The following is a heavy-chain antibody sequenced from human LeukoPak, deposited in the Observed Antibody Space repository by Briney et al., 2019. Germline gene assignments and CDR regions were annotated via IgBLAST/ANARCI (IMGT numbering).Heavy chain of an antibody. D-gene: IGHD1-1*01. CDR2: ISHEGSRK. CDR3: AKYAYNWNAPDGFDM. Sequence: GGSLRLSCRASRFSFSDYDMHWVRQAPGKGLEWVAVISHEGSRKYYGDSVKGRFTISRDNSETTLFLQMNSLRSDDTSVYFCAKYAYNWNAPDGFDMWGQGTMVIVSS. CDR1: RFSFSDYD. V-gene: IGHV3-30*18. J-gene: IGHJ3*02.